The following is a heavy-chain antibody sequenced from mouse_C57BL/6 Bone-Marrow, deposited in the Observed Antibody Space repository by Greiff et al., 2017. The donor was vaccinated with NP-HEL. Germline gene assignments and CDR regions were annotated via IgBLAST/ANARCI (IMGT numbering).Heavy chain of an antibody. Sequence: VKLVESGPGLVAPSQSLSITCTVSGFSLTSYGVDWVRQSPGKGLEWLGVIWGVGSTNYNSALKSRLSISKDNSKSQVFLKMNSLQTDDTAMYYCASIIHYYGSSGFAYWGQGTLVTVSA. V-gene: IGHV2-6*01. CDR3: ASIIHYYGSSGFAY. J-gene: IGHJ3*01. D-gene: IGHD1-1*01. CDR2: IWGVGST. CDR1: GFSLTSYG.